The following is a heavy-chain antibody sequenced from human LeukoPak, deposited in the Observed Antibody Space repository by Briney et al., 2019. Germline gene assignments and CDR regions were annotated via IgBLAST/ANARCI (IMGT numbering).Heavy chain of an antibody. CDR2: IYTSGST. V-gene: IGHV4-61*02. J-gene: IGHJ5*02. Sequence: SETLSLTCTVSGGSISSGSYYWSWIRQPAGKGLEWIGRIYTSGSTNYNPSLKGRVTISVDTSKNQFSLKLSSVTAADTAAYYCARGVGPYNWFDPWGQGTLVTVSS. CDR1: GGSISSGSYY. D-gene: IGHD2-15*01. CDR3: ARGVGPYNWFDP.